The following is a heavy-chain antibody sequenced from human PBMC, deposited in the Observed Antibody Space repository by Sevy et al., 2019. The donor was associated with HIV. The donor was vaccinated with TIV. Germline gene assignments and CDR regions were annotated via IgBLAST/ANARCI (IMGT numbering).Heavy chain of an antibody. CDR1: GFTFSSYA. J-gene: IGHJ3*02. CDR3: TLAFDI. CDR2: ISYDGSNI. Sequence: GGSLRLSCAASGFTFSSYAMHWVRQAPGKGLEWVAVISYDGSNIYYADSVKGRFTISRDNAKNSLYLQMNSLRAEDTAVYYCTLAFDIWGQGTMVTVSS. V-gene: IGHV3-30*04.